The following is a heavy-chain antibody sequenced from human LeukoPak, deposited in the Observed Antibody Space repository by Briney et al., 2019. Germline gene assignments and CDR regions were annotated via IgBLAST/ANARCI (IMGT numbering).Heavy chain of an antibody. D-gene: IGHD3-3*01. V-gene: IGHV3-23*01. Sequence: PGGSLRLSCAASGFTFSSYAMSWVRQAPGKGLEWVSAISGSGGSTYYADSVKGRFTISRDNSKNTLYLQMNSLRAEDTAVYYCARGSTIFGVVIMGNYWGQGTLVTVSS. CDR1: GFTFSSYA. J-gene: IGHJ4*02. CDR3: ARGSTIFGVVIMGNY. CDR2: ISGSGGST.